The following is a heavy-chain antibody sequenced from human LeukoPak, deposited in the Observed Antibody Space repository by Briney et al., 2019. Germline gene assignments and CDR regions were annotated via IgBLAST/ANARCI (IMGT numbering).Heavy chain of an antibody. CDR3: ARDLAGRWNAFDY. V-gene: IGHV1-69*13. J-gene: IGHJ4*02. CDR2: IIPIFGTA. D-gene: IGHD1-1*01. CDR1: GYTFTSYG. Sequence: SVKVSCKTSGYTFTSYGISWVRQAPGQGLEWMGGIIPIFGTANYAQKFQGRVTITADESTSTAYMELSSLRSEDTAVYYCARDLAGRWNAFDYWGQGTLVTVSS.